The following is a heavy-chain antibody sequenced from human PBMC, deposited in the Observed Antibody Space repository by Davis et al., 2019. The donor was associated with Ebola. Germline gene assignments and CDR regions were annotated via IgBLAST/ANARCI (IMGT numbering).Heavy chain of an antibody. CDR3: ARPRDYVVGNAFDI. V-gene: IGHV1-18*01. D-gene: IGHD2-21*01. CDR2: ISAYNGNT. Sequence: AASVKVSCKASGYTFTSYGISWVRQDPGQGLEWMGWISAYNGNTNYAQKLQGRVTMTTDTSTSTAYMELRSLRSDDTAVYYCARPRDYVVGNAFDIWGQGTMVTVSS. CDR1: GYTFTSYG. J-gene: IGHJ3*02.